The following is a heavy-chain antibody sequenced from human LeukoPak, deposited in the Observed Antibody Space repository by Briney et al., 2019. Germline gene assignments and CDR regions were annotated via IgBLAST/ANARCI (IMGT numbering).Heavy chain of an antibody. CDR1: GDSSSNSIYY. V-gene: IGHV4-39*07. CDR3: AREYTLYRSGWFLDY. Sequence: PSETLSLTCTVSGDSSSNSIYYWGWVRQPPGQGLEWIGSIDYSGSTYYNPSLRSRATISIDTSKNQFSLKLSSVTAADTAVYYCAREYTLYRSGWFLDYWGQGTVVTVSS. CDR2: IDYSGST. D-gene: IGHD6-19*01. J-gene: IGHJ4*02.